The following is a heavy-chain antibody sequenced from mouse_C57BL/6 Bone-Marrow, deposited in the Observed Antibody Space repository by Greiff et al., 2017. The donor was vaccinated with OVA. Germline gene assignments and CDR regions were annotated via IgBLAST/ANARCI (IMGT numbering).Heavy chain of an antibody. J-gene: IGHJ4*01. V-gene: IGHV5-12*01. Sequence: EVQGVESGGGLVQPGGSLKLSCAASGFTFSDYYMYWVRQTPEKRLEWVAYISNGGGSTYYPETVKGRFTISRDNAKNTLYLQMSRLKSEDTAMYYCARQGGYSAMDYWGQGTSVTVSS. CDR2: ISNGGGST. CDR1: GFTFSDYY. CDR3: ARQGGYSAMDY. D-gene: IGHD1-1*02.